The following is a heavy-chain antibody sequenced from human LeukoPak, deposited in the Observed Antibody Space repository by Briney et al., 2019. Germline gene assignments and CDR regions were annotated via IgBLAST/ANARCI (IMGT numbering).Heavy chain of an antibody. J-gene: IGHJ4*02. Sequence: SETLSLTCTVSGGSISSSSYYWGWIRQPPGKGLEWIGNIYYTGTTYYNPSLKSRVTISVDTSKNHFSLKLNSVTAADTAVYYCARSRGYGHYFDYWGQGTLVTVSS. D-gene: IGHD5-12*01. CDR1: GGSISSSSYY. CDR2: IYYTGTT. CDR3: ARSRGYGHYFDY. V-gene: IGHV4-39*07.